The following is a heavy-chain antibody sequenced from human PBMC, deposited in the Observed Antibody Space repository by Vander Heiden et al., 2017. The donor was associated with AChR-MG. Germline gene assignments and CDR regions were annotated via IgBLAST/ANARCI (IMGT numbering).Heavy chain of an antibody. CDR3: ARVSPYGGLYRGRNAEYFQH. V-gene: IGHV4-34*01. CDR2: INHSGST. J-gene: IGHJ1*01. CDR1: GGSFSGYY. D-gene: IGHD4-17*01. Sequence: QVQLQQWGAGLLKPSETLSLTCAVYGGSFSGYYWSWIRQPPGKGLEWIGEINHSGSTNYNPSLKSRVTISVDTSKNQFSLKLSSVTAADTAVYYCARVSPYGGLYRGRNAEYFQHWGQGTLVTVSS.